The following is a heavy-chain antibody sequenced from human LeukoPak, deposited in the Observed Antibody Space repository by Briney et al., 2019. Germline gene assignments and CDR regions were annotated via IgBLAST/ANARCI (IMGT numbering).Heavy chain of an antibody. Sequence: ASVKVSCKASGYTFTAYYIHWVRQAPGQGLEWMGWINPNSGATNYAQKFQGSVIMTKDTSSSTVYMELSSLRSDDTAVYYCARAQVEYCSAGRCYAGYWGQGTLVTVSS. CDR1: GYTFTAYY. D-gene: IGHD2-15*01. CDR3: ARAQVEYCSAGRCYAGY. J-gene: IGHJ4*02. CDR2: INPNSGAT. V-gene: IGHV1-2*02.